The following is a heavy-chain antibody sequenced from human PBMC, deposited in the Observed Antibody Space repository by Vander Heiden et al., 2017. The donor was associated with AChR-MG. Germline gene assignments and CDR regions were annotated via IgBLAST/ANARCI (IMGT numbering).Heavy chain of an antibody. V-gene: IGHV1-2*02. D-gene: IGHD2-21*01. CDR2: INPNSGGT. J-gene: IGHJ6*02. Sequence: QMQLVQSGAEVKKPGASVKVSCKASGYPFTGYYMHWVRQAPGQGLEWMGWINPNSGGTNYAQKFQGRVTMTRDTSISPAYMELSRLRSDDTAVYYCSSPVFSREGMDVWGQGTTVTVSS. CDR1: GYPFTGYY. CDR3: SSPVFSREGMDV.